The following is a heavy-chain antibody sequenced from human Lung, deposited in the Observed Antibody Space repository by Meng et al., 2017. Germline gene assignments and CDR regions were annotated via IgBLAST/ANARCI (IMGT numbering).Heavy chain of an antibody. J-gene: IGHJ4*02. Sequence: VQLQQWGAGLWKPSETLSLPCDVSGGSFSDYYWSWIRQPPGKGLEWIGEINHSGSTNYNPSLESRATISVDTSQNNLSLKLSSVTAADSAVYYCARGPTTMAHDFDYWGQGTLVTVSS. V-gene: IGHV4-34*01. CDR1: GGSFSDYY. CDR3: ARGPTTMAHDFDY. D-gene: IGHD4-11*01. CDR2: INHSGST.